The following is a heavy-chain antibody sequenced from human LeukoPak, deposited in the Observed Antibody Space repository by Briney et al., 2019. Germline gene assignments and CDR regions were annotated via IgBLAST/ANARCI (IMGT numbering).Heavy chain of an antibody. V-gene: IGHV1-69*13. J-gene: IGHJ4*02. CDR3: ARGRHYYDSSGYYYVSYYFDY. CDR1: GGTFSSYA. CDR2: IIPIFGTA. D-gene: IGHD3-22*01. Sequence: SVKVSCKDSGGTFSSYAISWVRQAPGQGLEWMGGIIPIFGTANYAQKFQGRVTITADESTSTAYMELSSLRSEDTAVYYCARGRHYYDSSGYYYVSYYFDYWGQGTLVTVSS.